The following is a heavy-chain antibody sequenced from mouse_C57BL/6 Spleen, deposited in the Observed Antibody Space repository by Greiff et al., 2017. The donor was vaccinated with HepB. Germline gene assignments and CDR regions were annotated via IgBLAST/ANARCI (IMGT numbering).Heavy chain of an antibody. Sequence: QVQLQQPGAELVKPGASVKMSCKASGYTFTSYWITWVKQRPGQGLEWIGDIYPGSGSTNYNEKFKSKATLTVDTSSSTAYMQLSSLTSEDSAVYYCARPDYDLYYFDYWGQGTTLTVSS. CDR2: IYPGSGST. J-gene: IGHJ2*01. V-gene: IGHV1-55*01. CDR1: GYTFTSYW. CDR3: ARPDYDLYYFDY. D-gene: IGHD2-4*01.